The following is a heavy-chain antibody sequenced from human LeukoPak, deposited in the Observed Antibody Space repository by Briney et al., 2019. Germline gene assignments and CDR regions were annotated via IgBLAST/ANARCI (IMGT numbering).Heavy chain of an antibody. CDR1: GFTFSSYA. V-gene: IGHV3-23*01. D-gene: IGHD2-15*01. Sequence: GGSLRLSCAASGFTFSSYAMTWVRQAPGKGLEWVSGIDSGGSTYYADSVKGRFSISGDNSKNTLYLQMNSLRAEDTAIYYCAPGGGGIFDYWGQGTLVTVSS. J-gene: IGHJ4*02. CDR2: IDSGGST. CDR3: APGGGGIFDY.